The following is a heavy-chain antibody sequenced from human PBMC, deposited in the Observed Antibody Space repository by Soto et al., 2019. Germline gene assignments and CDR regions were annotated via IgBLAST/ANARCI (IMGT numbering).Heavy chain of an antibody. CDR2: IIPIFGTA. D-gene: IGHD3-10*01. V-gene: IGHV1-69*06. CDR3: ANYGSVSYYTGYYYYGMDV. J-gene: IGHJ6*02. Sequence: ASVKVSCKASGGTFSSYAISWVRQAPGQGLEWMGGIIPIFGTANYAQKFQGRVTITADKSTSTAYMELSSLRSEDTAVYYCANYGSVSYYTGYYYYGMDVWGQGTTVTVSS. CDR1: GGTFSSYA.